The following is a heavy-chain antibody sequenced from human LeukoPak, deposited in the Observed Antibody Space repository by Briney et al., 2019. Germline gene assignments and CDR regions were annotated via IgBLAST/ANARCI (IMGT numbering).Heavy chain of an antibody. CDR1: GFTFSDYY. D-gene: IGHD4-23*01. Sequence: GGSLRLSCAASGFTFSDYYMSWIRQAPGKGLEWVANIKQDGSEKYYVDSVKGRFTISRDNAKNSLYLQMNSLRAEDTAVYYCARPFYYGGNSWPQGLDYWGQGTLVTVSS. CDR2: IKQDGSEK. CDR3: ARPFYYGGNSWPQGLDY. J-gene: IGHJ4*02. V-gene: IGHV3-7*01.